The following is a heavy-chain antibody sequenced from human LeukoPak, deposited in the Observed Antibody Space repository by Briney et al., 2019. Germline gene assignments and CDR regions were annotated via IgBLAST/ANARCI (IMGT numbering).Heavy chain of an antibody. Sequence: GGSLRLSCVASGFTFITYSMNWVRQAPGRGLEWVSSISSSSDYTYYADSVKGRFTISRDNAKNSLYLQMNSLRAEDTAVYYCARDNRGWQGIAARPKRSDYYYMDVWGKGTTVTVSS. CDR3: ARDNRGWQGIAARPKRSDYYYMDV. CDR2: ISSSSDYT. CDR1: GFTFITYS. D-gene: IGHD6-6*01. J-gene: IGHJ6*03. V-gene: IGHV3-21*01.